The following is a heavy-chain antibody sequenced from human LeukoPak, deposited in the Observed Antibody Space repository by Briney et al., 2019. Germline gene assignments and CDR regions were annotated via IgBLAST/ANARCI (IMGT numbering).Heavy chain of an antibody. CDR1: GFPFSVSW. Sequence: GGSLRLSCAASGFPFSVSWMHWFRQVPGKGLMWVSRTTDETTTYADSVRGRFSISRDNSKNTVYLQMNSLRPEDTAIYYCARDSKSPLYRDYSGGSIDYWGQGTLVTVSS. CDR2: TTDETT. J-gene: IGHJ4*02. V-gene: IGHV3-74*01. D-gene: IGHD4-17*01. CDR3: ARDSKSPLYRDYSGGSIDY.